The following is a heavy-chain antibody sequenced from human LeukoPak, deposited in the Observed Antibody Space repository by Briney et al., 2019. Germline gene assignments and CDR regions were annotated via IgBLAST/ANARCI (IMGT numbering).Heavy chain of an antibody. Sequence: SETLSLTCTVSGGSISSYYWSWIRQPPGKGLEWIGYIYYSGSTNYNPSLKSRVTISVDTSKNRFSLKLSSVTAADTAVYYCARDDYGDAFDIWGQGTMVTVSS. CDR2: IYYSGST. CDR3: ARDDYGDAFDI. CDR1: GGSISSYY. J-gene: IGHJ3*02. D-gene: IGHD4/OR15-4a*01. V-gene: IGHV4-59*01.